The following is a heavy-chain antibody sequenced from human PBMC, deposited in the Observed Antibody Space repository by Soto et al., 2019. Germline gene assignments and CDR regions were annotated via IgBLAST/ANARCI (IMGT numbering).Heavy chain of an antibody. D-gene: IGHD3-22*01. V-gene: IGHV3-23*01. CDR3: AKEAERITMIVVVTRTGGWFDP. J-gene: IGHJ5*02. CDR2: ISGSGGST. CDR1: GFTFSNAW. Sequence: PGGSLRLSCAASGFTFSNAWMNWVRQAPGKGLEWVSAISGSGGSTYYADSVKGRFTISRDNSKNTLYLQMNSLRAEDTAVYYCAKEAERITMIVVVTRTGGWFDPWGQGTLVTVSS.